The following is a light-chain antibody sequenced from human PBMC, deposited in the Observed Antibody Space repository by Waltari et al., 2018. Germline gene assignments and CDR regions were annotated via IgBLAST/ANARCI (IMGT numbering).Light chain of an antibody. V-gene: IGLV3-21*04. CDR3: QGWDSSSDRGV. CDR1: NLGSNS. CDR2: SDS. Sequence: SYVLTQAPSVSVAPGKAARITCGGNNLGSNSAHWYQQKPGQAPVLVIYSDSDRPSGIAGRLAGSNGGKTATMTINRDEDGEEADYCWQGWDSSSDRGVFGGGTKLTVL. J-gene: IGLJ3*02.